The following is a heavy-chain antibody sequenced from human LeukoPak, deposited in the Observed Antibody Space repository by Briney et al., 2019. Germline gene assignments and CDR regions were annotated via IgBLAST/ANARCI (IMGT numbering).Heavy chain of an antibody. CDR1: GYTFTSYS. J-gene: IGHJ4*02. CDR3: ARDRGFYGDS. Sequence: GASVKVSCKASGYTFTSYSISWVRQAPGQGLEWMGWISAYNGNTKYAQKLQDRVTMTTDTSTSTAYMELRSLKFDDTALYYCARDRGFYGDSWGQGTRVTVSS. CDR2: ISAYNGNT. D-gene: IGHD3-16*01. V-gene: IGHV1-18*01.